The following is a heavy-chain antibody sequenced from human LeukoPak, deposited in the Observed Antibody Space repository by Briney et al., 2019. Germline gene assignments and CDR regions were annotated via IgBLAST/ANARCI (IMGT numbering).Heavy chain of an antibody. J-gene: IGHJ4*02. CDR3: ARDGGRYYGDYVFDY. Sequence: ETLSLTCTVSGYSISSGYYWGWIRQPPGKGLEWIGNIYHSGSTYYNPSLKSRVTISVDTSKNQFSLKLSSVTAADTAVYYCARDGGRYYGDYVFDYWGQGTLVTVSS. V-gene: IGHV4-38-2*02. D-gene: IGHD4-17*01. CDR2: IYHSGST. CDR1: GYSISSGYY.